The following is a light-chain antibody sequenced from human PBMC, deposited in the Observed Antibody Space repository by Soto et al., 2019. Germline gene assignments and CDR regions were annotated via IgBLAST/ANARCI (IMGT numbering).Light chain of an antibody. V-gene: IGKV2-30*02. CDR1: QSLVHSGGNTY. J-gene: IGKJ5*01. CDR2: LGS. CDR3: MQGLHAPIT. Sequence: DVAVSLSPLSLPVTLGRPAAISCRSSQSLVHSGGNTYLNWFQQRPGQAPRRLIYLGSNRASGVPDRFSGSGSGTDFTLSISTVEAGDVGVYYCMQGLHAPITFGQGTRLEIK.